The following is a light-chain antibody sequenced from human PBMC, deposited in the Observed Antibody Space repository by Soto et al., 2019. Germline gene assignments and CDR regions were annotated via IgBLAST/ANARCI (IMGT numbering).Light chain of an antibody. Sequence: EIVLTQSPGTLSLSPGERATLTCRASQSVRTSLAWYQHKPGQAPRLAIYDASLRANGVPARFGGSGSGTDFTLTINSLEPEDFAVYYCQQRNVWPPITFGQGTRLEIK. CDR3: QQRNVWPPIT. J-gene: IGKJ5*01. V-gene: IGKV3-11*01. CDR2: DAS. CDR1: QSVRTS.